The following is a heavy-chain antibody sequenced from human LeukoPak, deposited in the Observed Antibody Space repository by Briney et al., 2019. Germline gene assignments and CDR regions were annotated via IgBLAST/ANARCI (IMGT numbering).Heavy chain of an antibody. V-gene: IGHV4-34*01. D-gene: IGHD3-3*01. Sequence: SETLSLTCAVYGGSFSGYYWSWIRQPPGTGLEWIGEINHSGSTNYNPSLKSRVTISVDTSKNQFSLTLSSVTAADSAVYYCARGLMYYDFWSGYYTSRRFDPWGQGTLVTVSS. CDR3: ARGLMYYDFWSGYYTSRRFDP. CDR2: INHSGST. J-gene: IGHJ5*02. CDR1: GGSFSGYY.